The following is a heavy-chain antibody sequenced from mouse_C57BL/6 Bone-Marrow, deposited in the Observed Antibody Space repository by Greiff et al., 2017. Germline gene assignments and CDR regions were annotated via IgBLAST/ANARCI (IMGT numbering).Heavy chain of an antibody. CDR3: AREADGYLYWYFDV. V-gene: IGHV1-69*01. J-gene: IGHJ1*03. CDR1: GYTFTSYW. Sequence: QVQLQQPGAELVMPGASVKLSCKASGYTFTSYWMHWVKQRPGQGLEWIGEIDPSDSYTNYNQKFKGKSTLTVDKSSNTAYMQLSSLTSEDSAVYYCAREADGYLYWYFDVWGTGTTVTVSS. CDR2: IDPSDSYT. D-gene: IGHD2-3*01.